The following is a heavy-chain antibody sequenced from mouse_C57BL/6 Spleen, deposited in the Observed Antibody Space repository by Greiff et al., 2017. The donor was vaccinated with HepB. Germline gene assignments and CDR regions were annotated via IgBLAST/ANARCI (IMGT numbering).Heavy chain of an antibody. D-gene: IGHD1-2*01. CDR3: ARLALLRYFDV. Sequence: VQLQQSGAELARPGASVKMSCKASGYTFTSYTMHWVKQRPGQGLEWIGYINPSSGYTKYNQKFKDKATLTADKSSSTAYMQLSSLTSEDSAVYYCARLALLRYFDVWGTGTTVTVSS. CDR1: GYTFTSYT. J-gene: IGHJ1*03. CDR2: INPSSGYT. V-gene: IGHV1-4*01.